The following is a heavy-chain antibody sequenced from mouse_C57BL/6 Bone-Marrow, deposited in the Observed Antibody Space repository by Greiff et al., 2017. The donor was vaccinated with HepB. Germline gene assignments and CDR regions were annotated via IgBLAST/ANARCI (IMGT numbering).Heavy chain of an antibody. J-gene: IGHJ2*01. CDR3: TSTKYYFDY. CDR1: GFNIKDDY. D-gene: IGHD1-1*01. CDR2: IDPENGDT. V-gene: IGHV14-4*01. Sequence: DVQLQESGAELVRPGASVKLSCTASGFNIKDDYMHWVKQRPEQGLEWIGWIDPENGDTEYASKFQGKATITADTSSNTAYLQLSSLTSEDTAVYYCTSTKYYFDYWGQGTTLTVSS.